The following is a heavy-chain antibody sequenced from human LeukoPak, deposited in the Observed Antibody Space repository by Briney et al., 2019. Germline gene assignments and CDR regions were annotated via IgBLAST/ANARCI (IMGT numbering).Heavy chain of an antibody. J-gene: IGHJ4*02. V-gene: IGHV3-11*05. CDR1: GFTFSDYY. D-gene: IGHD3-10*01. CDR2: ISSSSSYT. CDR3: ARAQGYSGSGSYYVDY. Sequence: GGSLRLSCAASGFTFSDYYMSWIRQAPGKGLEWVSYISSSSSYTYYAESVKGRFTISRDNAKNSLYLQVNSLRAEDTAMYFCARAQGYSGSGSYYVDYWGQGTLVTVSS.